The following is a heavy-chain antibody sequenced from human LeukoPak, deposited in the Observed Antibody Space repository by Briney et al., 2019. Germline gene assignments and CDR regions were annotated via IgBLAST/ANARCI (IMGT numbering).Heavy chain of an antibody. J-gene: IGHJ4*02. CDR2: ISYDGSNK. V-gene: IGHV3-30*18. Sequence: GGSLRLSCAASGFTFSSYSMNWVRQAPGKGLEWVAVISYDGSNKYYADSVKGRFTISRDNSKNTLYLQMNSLRAEDTAVYYCAKTSSGRGAFDYWGQGTLVTVSS. CDR3: AKTSSGRGAFDY. CDR1: GFTFSSYS. D-gene: IGHD6-25*01.